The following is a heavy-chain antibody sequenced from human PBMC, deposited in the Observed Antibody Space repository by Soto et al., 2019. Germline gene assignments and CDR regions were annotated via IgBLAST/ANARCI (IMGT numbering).Heavy chain of an antibody. J-gene: IGHJ6*02. Sequence: ELQLLESGGGLAQPGGSLRLSCAASGFTFSSYGMNWVRQAPGKGLEWVSALSGSGDTTYYADSVRGRFSISRDNSKNTLHLQMSSLRGEDTAVYYCAKGTQFFYYYAMDVWGQGTTVTVSS. V-gene: IGHV3-23*01. CDR3: AKGTQFFYYYAMDV. CDR2: LSGSGDTT. CDR1: GFTFSSYG.